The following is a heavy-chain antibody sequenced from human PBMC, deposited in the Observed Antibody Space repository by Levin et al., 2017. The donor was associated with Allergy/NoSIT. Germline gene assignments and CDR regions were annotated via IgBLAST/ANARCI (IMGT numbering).Heavy chain of an antibody. D-gene: IGHD6-6*01. CDR2: SRNKPNSYTT. J-gene: IGHJ3*02. CDR3: VRDRYSSSSGLAFDI. V-gene: IGHV3-72*01. CDR1: GFTFSDHY. Sequence: QPSETLSLTCAVSGFTFSDHYMDWVRQAPGKGLEWVGRSRNKPNSYTTEYAASVKGRFTISRDESKNSLYLQMNSLKTEDTAVYYCVRDRYSSSSGLAFDIWGQGTMVTVSS.